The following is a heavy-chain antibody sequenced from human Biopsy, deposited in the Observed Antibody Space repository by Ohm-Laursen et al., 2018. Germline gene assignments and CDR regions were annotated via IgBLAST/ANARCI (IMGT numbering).Heavy chain of an antibody. CDR3: ARGSNDFGGLYFPR. D-gene: IGHD4-23*01. J-gene: IGHJ4*02. V-gene: IGHV4-59*11. Sequence: SDTPSLTCTVSGGSFTGHYWSWIRQPPGEGLEWIGHISYTGYTSYNASLKSRVTISVDTSRNHFSLRLSSLTAADTAVYYCARGSNDFGGLYFPRWGQGTLLTVSS. CDR2: ISYTGYT. CDR1: GGSFTGHY.